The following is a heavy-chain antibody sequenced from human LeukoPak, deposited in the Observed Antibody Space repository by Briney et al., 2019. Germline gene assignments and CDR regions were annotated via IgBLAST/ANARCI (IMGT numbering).Heavy chain of an antibody. CDR1: GFTFSSYE. V-gene: IGHV3-48*03. D-gene: IGHD6-19*01. CDR2: ISSSGSTI. J-gene: IGHJ5*02. Sequence: PGGSLRLSCAASGFTFSSYEMNWVRQAPGKGLEWVSYISSSGSTIYYADSVKGRFTISRDNAKNSLYLQMNSLRAEDTAVYYCARDGSSGWGRGNWFDPWGQGTLVTVSS. CDR3: ARDGSSGWGRGNWFDP.